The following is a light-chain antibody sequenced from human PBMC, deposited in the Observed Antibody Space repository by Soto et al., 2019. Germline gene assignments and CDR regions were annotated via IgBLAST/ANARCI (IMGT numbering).Light chain of an antibody. J-gene: IGKJ4*01. Sequence: EIVMTQSPATLSVSPGERATLSCRASESVSSNLAWYQQKNGQPPRLLIYGASTRATGIPARFSGSGSGTEFTLTISSLQSEDFAVYYCQQYNTWPLIFGGGTEVEIK. V-gene: IGKV3-15*01. CDR3: QQYNTWPLI. CDR1: ESVSSN. CDR2: GAS.